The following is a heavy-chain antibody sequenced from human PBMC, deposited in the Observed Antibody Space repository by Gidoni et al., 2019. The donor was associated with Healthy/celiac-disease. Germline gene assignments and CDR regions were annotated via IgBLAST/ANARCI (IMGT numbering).Heavy chain of an antibody. Sequence: QVQLVQSGAEVKKPGASVKVSCKTSGYTFTSYGISWVRQAPGEGLEWMGLIRAYNGNTTYAQKLQGRVTMTTDTSTSTAYMELRSLRSDDTAVYYCARVPLMITFGVVIVIPVVRYYFDYWVQGTLVTVSS. V-gene: IGHV1-18*01. CDR3: ARVPLMITFGVVIVIPVVRYYFDY. D-gene: IGHD3-16*02. CDR1: GYTFTSYG. J-gene: IGHJ4*02. CDR2: IRAYNGNT.